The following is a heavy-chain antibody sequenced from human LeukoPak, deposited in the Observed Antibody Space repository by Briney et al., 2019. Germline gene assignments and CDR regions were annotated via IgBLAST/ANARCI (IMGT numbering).Heavy chain of an antibody. CDR1: GFTFTSYS. Sequence: GGSLRLSCAASGFTFTSYSMNWVRQAPGKGLEWVSTISGGGGSTYYADSVEGRFTISRDNSKNTLYLQVNSLRAEDTAVYYCAKGGKWDVTPFDYWGQGTLVTASS. J-gene: IGHJ4*02. CDR2: ISGGGGST. D-gene: IGHD1-26*01. V-gene: IGHV3-23*01. CDR3: AKGGKWDVTPFDY.